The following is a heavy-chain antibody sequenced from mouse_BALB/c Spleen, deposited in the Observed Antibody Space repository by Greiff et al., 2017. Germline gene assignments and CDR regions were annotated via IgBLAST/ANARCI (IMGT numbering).Heavy chain of an antibody. CDR1: GFAFSSYD. J-gene: IGHJ4*01. V-gene: IGHV5-12-1*01. Sequence: EVQLVESGGGLVKPGGSLKLSCAASGFAFSSYDLSWVRQTPEKRLEWVAEISSCGSCTDYPDTVKGRCTISRYNAKNTLYLQMSRLKSEDTAMYYCARHGGYGTYYAMDYWGQGTSVTGSS. CDR2: ISSCGSCT. CDR3: ARHGGYGTYYAMDY. D-gene: IGHD2-10*02.